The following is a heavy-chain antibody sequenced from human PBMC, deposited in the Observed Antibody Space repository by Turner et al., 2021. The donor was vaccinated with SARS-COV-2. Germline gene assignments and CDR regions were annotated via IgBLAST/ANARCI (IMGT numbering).Heavy chain of an antibody. CDR3: ARDQEGWKFDY. V-gene: IGHV3-30*04. CDR2: ISYDGSNK. CDR1: GFTFSSYA. Sequence: QVHLVESGGGVVQPGRSLRLTCAAPGFTFSSYAMHWVRQAPGKGLEWVAVISYDGSNKYYADSVKGRFTISRDNSKNTLYLQMNSLRAEDTAVYYCARDQEGWKFDYWGQGTLVTVSS. J-gene: IGHJ4*02. D-gene: IGHD1-1*01.